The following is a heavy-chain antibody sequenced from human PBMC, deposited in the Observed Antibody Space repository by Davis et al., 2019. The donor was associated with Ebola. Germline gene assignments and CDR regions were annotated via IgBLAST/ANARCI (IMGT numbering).Heavy chain of an antibody. J-gene: IGHJ6*04. CDR3: ARGLIAARPDYYYGMDV. D-gene: IGHD6-6*01. CDR1: GFTFSSYA. V-gene: IGHV3-30-3*01. Sequence: PGGSLRLSCAASGFTFSSYAMHWVRQAPGKGLEWVAVISYDGSNKCYADSVKGRFTISRDNSKNTLYLQMNSLRAEDTAVYYCARGLIAARPDYYYGMDVWGKGTTVTVSS. CDR2: ISYDGSNK.